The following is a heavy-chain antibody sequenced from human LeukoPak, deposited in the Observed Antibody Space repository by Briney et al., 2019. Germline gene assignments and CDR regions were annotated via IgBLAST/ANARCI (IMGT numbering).Heavy chain of an antibody. D-gene: IGHD1-26*01. Sequence: PGGSLRLSCAASGSTSSRNFMSWVRQTPEEGLEWVANINQDGREKKYVDSVKGRFTISRDNAKNSLFLQMNSLRAEDTAIYHCASGAGWESGYWGQGTLVTVSS. CDR1: GSTSSRNF. CDR3: ASGAGWESGY. CDR2: INQDGREK. V-gene: IGHV3-7*01. J-gene: IGHJ4*02.